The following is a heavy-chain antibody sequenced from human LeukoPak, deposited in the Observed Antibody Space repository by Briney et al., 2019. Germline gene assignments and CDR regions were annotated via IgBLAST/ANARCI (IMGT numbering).Heavy chain of an antibody. D-gene: IGHD3-22*01. CDR2: ISYDGSNK. CDR3: ESETVYDSSGYDY. Sequence: PGGSLRLSCAASGFTFSSYAMHWVRQAPGKGLEWVAVISYDGSNKYYADSVKGRFTISRDNSKNTLYLQMNSLRAEDTAVYYCESETVYDSSGYDYWGQGTLVTVSS. J-gene: IGHJ4*02. CDR1: GFTFSSYA. V-gene: IGHV3-30*01.